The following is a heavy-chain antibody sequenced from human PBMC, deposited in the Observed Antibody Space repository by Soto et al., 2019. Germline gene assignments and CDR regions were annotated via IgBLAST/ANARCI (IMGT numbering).Heavy chain of an antibody. CDR1: GGSISSGGYS. V-gene: IGHV4-30-2*01. D-gene: IGHD2-2*01. CDR2: IYHSGST. J-gene: IGHJ5*02. CDR3: ARDGCSSTSCYGGRWFDP. Sequence: SETLSLTCAVSGGSISSGGYSWSWIRQPPGKGLEWIGYIYHSGSTYYNPSLKSRVTISVDRSKNQFSLKLSSVTAADTAVYYCARDGCSSTSCYGGRWFDPWGQGTLVTVSS.